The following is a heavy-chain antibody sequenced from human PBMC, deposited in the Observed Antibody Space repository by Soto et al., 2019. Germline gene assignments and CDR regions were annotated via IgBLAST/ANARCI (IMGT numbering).Heavy chain of an antibody. V-gene: IGHV3-48*03. CDR3: VRYCSTTLCNGVATRTFDY. CDR1: RFTFSTYE. Sequence: GGSLRLSCVASRFTFSTYEMHWVRQAPGKGLEWVSYISSGGSTVYYADSVKGRFTISRDNTRNSLYLQMNSLRDEDTALYYCVRYCSTTLCNGVATRTFDYWGQGTLVTVSS. CDR2: ISSGGSTV. D-gene: IGHD2-2*01. J-gene: IGHJ4*02.